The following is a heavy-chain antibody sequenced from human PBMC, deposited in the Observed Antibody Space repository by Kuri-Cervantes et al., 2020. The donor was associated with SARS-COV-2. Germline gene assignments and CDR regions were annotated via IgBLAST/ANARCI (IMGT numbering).Heavy chain of an antibody. J-gene: IGHJ4*02. V-gene: IGHV3-15*01. CDR1: GFTFSNAW. Sequence: GGSLRLSCAASGFTFSNAWMSWVRQAPGKGLEWVGRIKSKTDGGTTDYAAPVKGRFTISRDDSKNTLYLQMNSLRAEDTAVYYRARGLKTIFGVVIANFDYWGQGTLVTVSS. CDR2: IKSKTDGGTT. D-gene: IGHD3-3*01. CDR3: ARGLKTIFGVVIANFDY.